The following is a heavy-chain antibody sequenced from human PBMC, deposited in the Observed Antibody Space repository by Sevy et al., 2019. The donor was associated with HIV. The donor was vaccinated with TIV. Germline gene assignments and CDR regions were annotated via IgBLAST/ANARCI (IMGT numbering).Heavy chain of an antibody. D-gene: IGHD2-2*02. J-gene: IGHJ5*02. CDR2: IYYSGST. Sequence: SETLSLTCTVSVGSISSYYWSWIRQPPGKGLEWIGYIYYSGSTNYNPSLKSRVTISVDTSKNQFSLKLSSVTAADTAVYYCARVLYCSSTSCYNEGWFDPWGQGTLVTVSS. CDR1: VGSISSYY. CDR3: ARVLYCSSTSCYNEGWFDP. V-gene: IGHV4-59*01.